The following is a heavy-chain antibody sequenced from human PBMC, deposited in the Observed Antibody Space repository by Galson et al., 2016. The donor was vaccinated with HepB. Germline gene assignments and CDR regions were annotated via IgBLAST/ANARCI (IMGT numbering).Heavy chain of an antibody. J-gene: IGHJ5*02. D-gene: IGHD3-22*01. Sequence: CAVSGFGVGSTYMNWVRQAPGEGLEWASVIYSNGRTYYADSVRGRFTVSRDRSKNILYLQMNSLRVEDTAVYCCARGPVVTYYSGPTWFDPWGQGTLVTVSS. CDR3: ARGPVVTYYSGPTWFDP. V-gene: IGHV3-53*01. CDR2: IYSNGRT. CDR1: GFGVGSTY.